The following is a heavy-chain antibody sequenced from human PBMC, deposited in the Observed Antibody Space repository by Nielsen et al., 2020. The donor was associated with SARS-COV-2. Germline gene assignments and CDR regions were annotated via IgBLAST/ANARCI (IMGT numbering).Heavy chain of an antibody. CDR1: GYTFTSYD. Sequence: ASVKVSCKASGYTFTSYDINWVRQATGQGLEWMGWMNPNSGNTGYAQKFQGRVTMTRNTSISTAYMELSSLRSEDTAVYYCARGRSCSGGSCYSYYYYYYMDVWGKGTTVTVSS. J-gene: IGHJ6*03. CDR2: MNPNSGNT. CDR3: ARGRSCSGGSCYSYYYYYYMDV. D-gene: IGHD2-15*01. V-gene: IGHV1-8*01.